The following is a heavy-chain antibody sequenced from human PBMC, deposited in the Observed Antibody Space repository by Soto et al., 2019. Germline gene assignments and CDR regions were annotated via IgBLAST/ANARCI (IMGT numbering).Heavy chain of an antibody. V-gene: IGHV3-73*01. D-gene: IGHD5-12*01. CDR3: TRHSRGYSGYDKGGYYYYYMDV. Sequence: KVSCAASGFTFSGSAMHWVRQASGKGLEWVGRIRSKANSYATAYAASVKGRFTISRDDSKNTAYLQMNSLKTEDTAVYYCTRHSRGYSGYDKGGYYYYYMDVWGKGTTVTVSS. CDR1: GFTFSGSA. CDR2: IRSKANSYAT. J-gene: IGHJ6*03.